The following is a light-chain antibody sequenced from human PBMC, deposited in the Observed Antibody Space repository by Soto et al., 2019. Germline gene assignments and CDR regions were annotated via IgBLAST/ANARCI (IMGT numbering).Light chain of an antibody. CDR2: AAS. CDR1: QGISNY. CDR3: QRYNAAPWT. J-gene: IGKJ1*01. V-gene: IGKV1-27*01. Sequence: DIQMTQSPSSLSTSVGDRVTITCRASQGISNYLAWYQQKPGKVPKLLIYAASTLRSGFPSRFSGSGSGTDFTLTISSLQPEDGATYYCQRYNAAPWTFGQGTKVEI.